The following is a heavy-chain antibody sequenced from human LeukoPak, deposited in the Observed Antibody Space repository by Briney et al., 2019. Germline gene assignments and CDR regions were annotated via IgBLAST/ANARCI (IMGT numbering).Heavy chain of an antibody. CDR3: AEVGRGYPTSWWYFDV. D-gene: IGHD1-26*01. CDR1: GFIFSTHG. Sequence: GGSLRLSCGASGFIFSTHGMHWVRQAPGKGLEWVAVISYDGKTEYYADSVRGRFTISRDNSKNTVYLQVNSLRAEDTAVYYCAEVGRGYPTSWWYFDVWGRGTLVTVSS. V-gene: IGHV3-30*18. J-gene: IGHJ2*01. CDR2: ISYDGKTE.